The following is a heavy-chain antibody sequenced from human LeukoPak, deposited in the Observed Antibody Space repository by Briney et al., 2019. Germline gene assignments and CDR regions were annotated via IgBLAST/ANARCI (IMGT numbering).Heavy chain of an antibody. J-gene: IGHJ4*02. CDR3: ARDESEYAVAGTSFDY. Sequence: GGSLRLSCAASGFTFSDYYMSWIRQAPGKGLEWVSYISSSGSTIYYADSVKGRFTISRDNAKNSLYLQMNSLRAEDTAVYYCARDESEYAVAGTSFDYWGQGTLVTVPS. CDR1: GFTFSDYY. CDR2: ISSSGSTI. V-gene: IGHV3-11*01. D-gene: IGHD6-19*01.